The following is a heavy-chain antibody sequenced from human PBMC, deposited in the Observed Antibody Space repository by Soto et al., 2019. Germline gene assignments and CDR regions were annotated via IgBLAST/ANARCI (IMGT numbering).Heavy chain of an antibody. CDR1: GGTFSSYA. Sequence: QVQLVQSGAEVKKPGSSVKVSCKASGGTFSSYAITWVRQAPGQGLEWMGGIIPIFGTANYAQKFQGRVTNTADESTSTAYMELSSPRSEDTAVYYCATEGDGSGSYCYGMDVWGQGTTVTVSS. V-gene: IGHV1-69*12. CDR3: ATEGDGSGSYCYGMDV. CDR2: IIPIFGTA. J-gene: IGHJ6*02. D-gene: IGHD3-22*01.